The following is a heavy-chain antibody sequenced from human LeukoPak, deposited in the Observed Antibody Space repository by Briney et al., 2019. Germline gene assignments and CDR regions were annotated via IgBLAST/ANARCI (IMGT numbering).Heavy chain of an antibody. J-gene: IGHJ5*02. CDR3: AGAWYYYDSSGYSFDP. Sequence: SETLSLTCTVSGGSISSSSYYWGWIRQPPGKGLEWIGSIYYSGSTYYNPSLKSRVTISVDTSKNQFSLKLSSVTAADTAVYYCAGAWYYYDSSGYSFDPWGQGTLVTVSS. CDR1: GGSISSSSYY. D-gene: IGHD3-22*01. CDR2: IYYSGST. V-gene: IGHV4-39*07.